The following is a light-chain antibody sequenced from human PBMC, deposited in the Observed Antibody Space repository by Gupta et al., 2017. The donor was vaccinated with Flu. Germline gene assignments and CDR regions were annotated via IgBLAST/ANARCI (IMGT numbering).Light chain of an antibody. Sequence: DIRVTQSPSSLSVSIGDRASITCRASQSLVTYLNWYQQKPGKAPQVLIFSSSNLQSGVPERFSGRGSGTEFTLTISGLQAEDFGTYYCQQSYRSPWTFGQGTRVEIK. J-gene: IGKJ1*01. V-gene: IGKV1-39*01. CDR1: QSLVTY. CDR3: QQSYRSPWT. CDR2: SSS.